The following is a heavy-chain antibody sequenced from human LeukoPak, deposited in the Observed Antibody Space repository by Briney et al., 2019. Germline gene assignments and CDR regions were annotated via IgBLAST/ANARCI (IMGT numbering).Heavy chain of an antibody. Sequence: SETLSLTCAVYGGSFSGYYWSWIRQPPGKGLEWIGEINHSGSTNYNPSLRSRVTISVDTSKNQFSLKLSSVTAADTAVYYCARGHQSNYYGSGRLDYWGQGTLVTVSS. D-gene: IGHD3-10*01. CDR1: GGSFSGYY. CDR3: ARGHQSNYYGSGRLDY. J-gene: IGHJ4*02. CDR2: INHSGST. V-gene: IGHV4-34*01.